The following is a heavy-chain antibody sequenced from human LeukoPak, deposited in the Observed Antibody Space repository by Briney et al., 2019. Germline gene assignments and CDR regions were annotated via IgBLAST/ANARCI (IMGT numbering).Heavy chain of an antibody. D-gene: IGHD6-19*01. Sequence: PGGSLRLSCAASGFTFSSYGMTWVRQAPGKGLEWVAFIWYDGSNKYYADSVKGRFTISRDNSKNTLYLQMDSLRAEDTAVYYCARSSMAVAGTLDYWGQGTLVTVSS. V-gene: IGHV3-33*08. J-gene: IGHJ4*02. CDR1: GFTFSSYG. CDR2: IWYDGSNK. CDR3: ARSSMAVAGTLDY.